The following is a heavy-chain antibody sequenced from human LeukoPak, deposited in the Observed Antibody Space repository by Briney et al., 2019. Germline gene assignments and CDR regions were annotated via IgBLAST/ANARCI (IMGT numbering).Heavy chain of an antibody. CDR1: GGSISNYY. D-gene: IGHD6-19*01. J-gene: IGHJ4*02. CDR2: IYYSGNT. V-gene: IGHV4-59*01. Sequence: SETLSLTCTVSGGSISNYYWSWIRQPPGKGLEWIGYIYYSGNTNYNPSLKSRVTISVDTSKNQFSLKLSSVTAADTAVYYCARENYSSGWYGIIDYWGQGTLVTASS. CDR3: ARENYSSGWYGIIDY.